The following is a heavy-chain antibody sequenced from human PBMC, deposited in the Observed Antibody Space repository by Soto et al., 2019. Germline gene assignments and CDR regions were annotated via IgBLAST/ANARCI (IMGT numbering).Heavy chain of an antibody. CDR1: GITFTNYW. J-gene: IGHJ4*02. Sequence: EVQLVESGGGSVQLGGSLRLSCVASGITFTNYWMHWVRQVPGKGLVWVARVDSDGRGTRYADFVKGRFTISRDNAKNTLYLPMNSLRVEDTAMYYCGTVFEHWGQGIPVTVSS. V-gene: IGHV3-74*01. CDR3: GTVFEH. CDR2: VDSDGRGT.